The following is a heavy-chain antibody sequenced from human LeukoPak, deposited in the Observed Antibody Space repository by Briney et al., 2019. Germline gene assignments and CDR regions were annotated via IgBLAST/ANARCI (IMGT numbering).Heavy chain of an antibody. CDR1: GFTFNNYW. J-gene: IGHJ4*02. CDR2: INSDGSGT. CDR3: TRVGNWAHGY. Sequence: GGSLRLSCAASGFTFNNYWMHWVRQAPGKGLVWVARINSDGSGTNHPDSVKGRFTISRDNAKNTLYLQMNSLRAEDTAVYYCTRVGNWAHGYWGQGALVTVSS. V-gene: IGHV3-74*01. D-gene: IGHD1-1*01.